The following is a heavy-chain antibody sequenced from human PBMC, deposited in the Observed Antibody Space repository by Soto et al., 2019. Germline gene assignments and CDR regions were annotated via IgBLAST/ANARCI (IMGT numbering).Heavy chain of an antibody. D-gene: IGHD4-17*01. CDR3: ARAYGALYFDY. J-gene: IGHJ4*02. CDR1: GGSISSYY. CDR2: IYYSGST. V-gene: IGHV4-59*08. Sequence: PSETLSLTCTVSGGSISSYYWSWIRQPPGKGLEWIGYIYYSGSTYYNPSLKSRVTISVDTSKNQFSLKLSSVTAADTAVYYCARAYGALYFDYWGQGTLVTVSS.